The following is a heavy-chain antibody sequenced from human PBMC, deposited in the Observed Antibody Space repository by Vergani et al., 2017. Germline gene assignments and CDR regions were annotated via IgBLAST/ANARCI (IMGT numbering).Heavy chain of an antibody. V-gene: IGHV4-61*02. Sequence: QVQLTESGPGVVRPSHTLSLTCSVSGDPISNGPYYWTWIRQPAGKGLEWLGRIHISGSTDYNPSLQSRVIISVDSSKNQFSLRLTSVTAADTAIYYCARGQTRSHYSSDSIWFDPWGPGTLVTVSS. CDR3: ARGQTRSHYSSDSIWFDP. J-gene: IGHJ5*02. CDR2: IHISGST. D-gene: IGHD3-10*01. CDR1: GDPISNGPYY.